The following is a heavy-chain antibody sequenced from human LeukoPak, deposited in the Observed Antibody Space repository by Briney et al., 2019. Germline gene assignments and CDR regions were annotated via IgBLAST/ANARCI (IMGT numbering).Heavy chain of an antibody. CDR2: INSANGNT. CDR3: ARDGRFIVADYYYGMDV. CDR1: GYTFANYA. J-gene: IGHJ6*02. D-gene: IGHD1-26*01. V-gene: IGHV1-3*04. Sequence: ASVKVSCKASGYTFANYAMHWVRQAPGQSLEWMGWINSANGNTKYSQKFQGRATINRDTSASTAYMELSSLRSEDTAVYYCARDGRFIVADYYYGMDVWGQGTTVTVSS.